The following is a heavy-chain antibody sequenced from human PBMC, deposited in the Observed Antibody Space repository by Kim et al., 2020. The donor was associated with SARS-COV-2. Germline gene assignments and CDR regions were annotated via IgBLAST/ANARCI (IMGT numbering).Heavy chain of an antibody. CDR3: ARGVYCSGGSCYSFFDY. CDR2: IYHSGST. J-gene: IGHJ4*02. Sequence: SETLSLTCAVSGGSISSSNWWSWVRQPPGKGLEWIGEIYHSGSTNYNPSLKSRVTISVDKSKNQFSLKLSSVTAADTAVYYCARGVYCSGGSCYSFFDYWGQGTLVTVSS. V-gene: IGHV4-4*02. D-gene: IGHD2-15*01. CDR1: GGSISSSNW.